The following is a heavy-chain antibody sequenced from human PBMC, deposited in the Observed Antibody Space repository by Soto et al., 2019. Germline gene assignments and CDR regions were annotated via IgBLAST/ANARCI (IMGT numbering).Heavy chain of an antibody. D-gene: IGHD1-26*01. V-gene: IGHV3-23*01. CDR2: IGGVGGDT. J-gene: IGHJ5*02. Sequence: DVQLLESGGGLVQPGGSLRLYCAASGFIFGDYAMSWVRQAPGKGLEWVSSIGGVGGDTYYAASVKGRFTISRDNSKNSLYLQMNRLRAEDTAVYYCARDAVPYNGKWDWFDPWGQGTLVTVSS. CDR1: GFIFGDYA. CDR3: ARDAVPYNGKWDWFDP.